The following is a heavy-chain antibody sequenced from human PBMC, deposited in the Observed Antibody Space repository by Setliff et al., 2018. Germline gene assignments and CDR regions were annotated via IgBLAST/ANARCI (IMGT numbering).Heavy chain of an antibody. V-gene: IGHV1-24*01. CDR3: ATSVSWIQLVLYPQGHPEPFDY. CDR2: FDPEDGET. Sequence: WASVKVSCKVSGYTLTELSMHWVRQAPGKGLEWMGGFDPEDGETIYAQKFQGRVTMTEDTSTDTAYMELSSLRSEDTAVYYCATSVSWIQLVLYPQGHPEPFDYWGQGTLVTVSS. CDR1: GYTLTELS. J-gene: IGHJ4*02. D-gene: IGHD5-18*01.